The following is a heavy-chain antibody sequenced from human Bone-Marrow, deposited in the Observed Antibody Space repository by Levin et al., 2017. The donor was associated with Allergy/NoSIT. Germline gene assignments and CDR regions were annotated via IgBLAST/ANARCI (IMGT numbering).Heavy chain of an antibody. CDR2: FYYTGRI. CDR3: ANGKDAYKTGH. D-gene: IGHD5-24*01. CDR1: GGSISSSY. J-gene: IGHJ4*02. Sequence: ESLKISCTVSGGSISSSYWSWIRQPPGKGLEWIGFFYYTGRIIYNPSLMSRVTISLDTSKHQFSLNLTSVTAADAAVYYCANGKDAYKTGHWGQGTLVTVSS. V-gene: IGHV4-59*01.